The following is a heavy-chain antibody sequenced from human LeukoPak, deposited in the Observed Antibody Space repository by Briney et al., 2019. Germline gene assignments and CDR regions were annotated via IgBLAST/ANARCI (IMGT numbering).Heavy chain of an antibody. Sequence: SETLSLTCTVSGDTTSGGDYYWNWIRQPPGRGLEWIGYITHSGRAYYNPSLKSPVTISVDTSKNQFSLNLSSVTAADTAVYYCARATTVTPSTYYYYYGMDVWGQGTTVTVSS. V-gene: IGHV4-30-4*08. CDR1: GDTTSGGDYY. CDR2: ITHSGRA. D-gene: IGHD4-17*01. CDR3: ARATTVTPSTYYYYYGMDV. J-gene: IGHJ6*02.